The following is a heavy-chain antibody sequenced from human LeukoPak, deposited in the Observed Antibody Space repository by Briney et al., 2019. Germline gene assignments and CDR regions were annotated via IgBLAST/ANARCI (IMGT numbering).Heavy chain of an antibody. V-gene: IGHV1-69*13. J-gene: IGHJ4*02. Sequence: SVTVSCTASGGTFSNYAISWVRQAPGQGLEWMGGIITNYGTTNYAQKYQGRVTITADESTTTVYMELSSLRSEDTAVYYCARPRTYYDFWRGYPPFDYWGQGTLVTVSS. CDR1: GGTFSNYA. CDR2: IITNYGTT. D-gene: IGHD3-3*01. CDR3: ARPRTYYDFWRGYPPFDY.